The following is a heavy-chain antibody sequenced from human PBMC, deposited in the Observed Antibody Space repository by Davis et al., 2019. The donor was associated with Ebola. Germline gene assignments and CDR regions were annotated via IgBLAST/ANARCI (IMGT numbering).Heavy chain of an antibody. Sequence: GGSLRLSCAASGFTFSSYWMSWVRQAPGKGLEWVANIKQDGSEKHYVHSVKGRFTVSRDNAKNSLYLQMNSLTAEDTALYYCANIAALWGQGTLVIVSS. D-gene: IGHD6-6*01. J-gene: IGHJ4*02. CDR1: GFTFSSYW. V-gene: IGHV3-7*03. CDR2: IKQDGSEK. CDR3: ANIAAL.